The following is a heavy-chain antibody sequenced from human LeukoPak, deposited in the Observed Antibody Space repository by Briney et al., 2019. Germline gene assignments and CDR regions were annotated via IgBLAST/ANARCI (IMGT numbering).Heavy chain of an antibody. V-gene: IGHV1-69*04. CDR3: ARDPIVGATRSSIDY. CDR1: GGTFSSYA. D-gene: IGHD1-26*01. Sequence: GASVKVSCKASGGTFSSYAISWVRQAPGQGLEWMGRIIPILGLTNYAQKFQGRVTITADKSTSAAYMELSSLRSEDTAVYYCARDPIVGATRSSIDYWGQGNLVTVSS. CDR2: IIPILGLT. J-gene: IGHJ4*02.